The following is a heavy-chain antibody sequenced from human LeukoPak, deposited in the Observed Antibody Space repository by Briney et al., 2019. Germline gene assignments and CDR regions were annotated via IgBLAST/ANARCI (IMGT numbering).Heavy chain of an antibody. V-gene: IGHV3-23*01. J-gene: IGHJ6*03. CDR3: ARPAAMGNYYYYYMDV. D-gene: IGHD2-2*01. CDR2: ISGSGGST. Sequence: GGSLRLSCAASGFTFSSDAMSWVRQAPGKGLEWVSAISGSGGSTYYADSVKGRFTISRDNSKNTLYLQMNSLRAEDTAVYYCARPAAMGNYYYYYMDVWGKGTTVTVSS. CDR1: GFTFSSDA.